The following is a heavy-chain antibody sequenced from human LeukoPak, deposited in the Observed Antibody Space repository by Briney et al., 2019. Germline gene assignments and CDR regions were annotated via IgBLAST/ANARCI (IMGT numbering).Heavy chain of an antibody. V-gene: IGHV3-23*01. D-gene: IGHD4-17*01. CDR2: ISGGGGST. Sequence: PGGSLRLSCAASGFTFSSYAMSWVRQAPGKGLEWVSAISGGGGSTSYADPVKGRFTISRDNSKNTLYLQMNSLRAEDTAVYYCAKDSSTVTTPDYWGQGTLVTVSS. CDR3: AKDSSTVTTPDY. J-gene: IGHJ4*02. CDR1: GFTFSSYA.